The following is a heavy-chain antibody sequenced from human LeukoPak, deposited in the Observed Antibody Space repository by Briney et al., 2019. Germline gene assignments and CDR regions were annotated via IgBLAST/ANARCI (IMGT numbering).Heavy chain of an antibody. Sequence: PGGSLRLSCAASGFTFSSYAMSWVRQAPGKGLEWVSAISGSGGSTYYADSVKGRFTISRDNSKNTLYLQMNSLRAEDTAVYYCAKDHLIVVVSPGYFDYWGQGTLVTVSS. CDR1: GFTFSSYA. CDR2: ISGSGGST. J-gene: IGHJ4*02. D-gene: IGHD3-22*01. CDR3: AKDHLIVVVSPGYFDY. V-gene: IGHV3-23*01.